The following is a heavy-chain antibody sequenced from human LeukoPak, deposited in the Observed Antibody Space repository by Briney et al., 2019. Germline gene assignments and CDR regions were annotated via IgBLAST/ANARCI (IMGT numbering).Heavy chain of an antibody. D-gene: IGHD6-19*01. CDR3: ATEFLSVPGADAFDI. J-gene: IGHJ3*02. V-gene: IGHV1-24*01. CDR1: GYTLTELS. Sequence: ASVKVSCKVSGYTLTELSMHWVRQAPGKGLEWMGGFDPKDDERIYAQKFQGRVTMTEDTSTDTAYMELSSLRSEDTAIYYCATEFLSVPGADAFDIWGQGTMVTVSS. CDR2: FDPKDDER.